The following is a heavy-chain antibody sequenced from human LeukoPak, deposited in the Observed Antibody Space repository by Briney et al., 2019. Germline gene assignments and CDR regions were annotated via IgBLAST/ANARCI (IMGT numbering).Heavy chain of an antibody. D-gene: IGHD3-9*01. CDR3: ARGTDYDILTGYFNWFDP. J-gene: IGHJ5*02. CDR1: GYSFPSYW. CDR2: IYPGDSDT. V-gene: IGHV5-51*01. Sequence: GESLKISCKGSGYSFPSYWIGWVRQMPGKGLEWMGIIYPGDSDTRYSPSFQGQVTISADKSISTAYLQWSSLKASDTAMYYCARGTDYDILTGYFNWFDPWGQGTLVTVSS.